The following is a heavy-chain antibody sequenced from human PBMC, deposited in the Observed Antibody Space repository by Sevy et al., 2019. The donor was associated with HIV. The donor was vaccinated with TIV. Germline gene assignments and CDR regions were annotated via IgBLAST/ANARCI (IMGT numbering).Heavy chain of an antibody. J-gene: IGHJ6*02. CDR1: GYTFTSYG. CDR2: ISAYNGNT. V-gene: IGHV1-18*01. Sequence: ASVKVSCKASGYTFTSYGISWVRQAPGQELEWIGWISAYNGNTNYAQKLQGRVTMTTDTSTSTAYMELRSLRSDDTAVYYCARDEQRSGWYPPYYYFYYYGMDVWGQGTTVTVSS. D-gene: IGHD6-19*01. CDR3: ARDEQRSGWYPPYYYFYYYGMDV.